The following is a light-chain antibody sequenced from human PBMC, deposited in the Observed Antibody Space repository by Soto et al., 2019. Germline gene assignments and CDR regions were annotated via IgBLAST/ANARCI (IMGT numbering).Light chain of an antibody. J-gene: IGLJ1*01. CDR2: EVS. CDR1: NVDVGGYNY. Sequence: LTQPASVSGSPGQSITISCTGTNVDVGGYNYVSWYQHRPGKAPKLLIFEVSNRPSGVSNRFSGSKSGNTASLTISGLQSEDEADYYCASYTIKTTYVFGSGTKVTVL. V-gene: IGLV2-14*01. CDR3: ASYTIKTTYV.